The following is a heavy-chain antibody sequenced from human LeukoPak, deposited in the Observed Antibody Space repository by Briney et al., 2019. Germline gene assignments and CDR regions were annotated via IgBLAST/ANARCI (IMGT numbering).Heavy chain of an antibody. CDR3: ARDRAGYNWVDY. Sequence: GGSLRLSCVGSGFTFTRHSMNWVRQAPGKGLEWISYISSSSSHICYSDSVKGRFIISRDNAKNSVYLQMNSLRAGDTAVYFCARDRAGYNWVDYWGQGTLVSVSS. V-gene: IGHV3-48*01. CDR1: GFTFTRHS. D-gene: IGHD5-24*01. J-gene: IGHJ4*02. CDR2: ISSSSSHI.